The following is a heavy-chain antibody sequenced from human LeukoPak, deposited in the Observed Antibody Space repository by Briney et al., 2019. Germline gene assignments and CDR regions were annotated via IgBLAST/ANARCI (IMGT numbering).Heavy chain of an antibody. CDR2: INHSGST. V-gene: IGHV4-34*01. Sequence: PSETLSLTCAVYGGSFSGYYWSWIRQPPGKGLEWIGEINHSGSTNYNPSLKSRVTISVDTSKNQFSLKLSSVTAADTAVYYCARGVRATHSSSWLKVNWFDPWGQGTLVTVSS. J-gene: IGHJ5*02. CDR3: ARGVRATHSSSWLKVNWFDP. CDR1: GGSFSGYY. D-gene: IGHD6-13*01.